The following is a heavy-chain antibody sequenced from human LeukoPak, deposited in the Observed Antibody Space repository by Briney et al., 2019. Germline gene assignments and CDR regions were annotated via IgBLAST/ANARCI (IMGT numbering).Heavy chain of an antibody. CDR2: IYYSGST. J-gene: IGHJ4*02. D-gene: IGHD6-13*01. CDR1: GGSISSYY. V-gene: IGHV4-59*01. CDR3: ATAGSWQGALDY. Sequence: SETLSLTCTVSGGSISSYYWSWIRQPPGKGLEWIGYIYYSGSTNYNPSLKSRVTISVKTSKNQFSLKLSSVTAADTAVYYCATAGSWQGALDYWGQGTLVTVSS.